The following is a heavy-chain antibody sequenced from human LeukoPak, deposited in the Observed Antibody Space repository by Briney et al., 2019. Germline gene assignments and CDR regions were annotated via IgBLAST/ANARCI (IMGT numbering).Heavy chain of an antibody. Sequence: GGSLRLSCAASGFTFSSYWMSWVRQAPGKGPEWVAHIEQDGTEKYYLDSVKGRFTISRDNAKNSLYLQMNSLRAEDTAVYYCASGGSYYGRWGQGTLVTVSS. J-gene: IGHJ4*02. CDR3: ASGGSYYGR. CDR1: GFTFSSYW. V-gene: IGHV3-7*01. CDR2: IEQDGTEK. D-gene: IGHD1-26*01.